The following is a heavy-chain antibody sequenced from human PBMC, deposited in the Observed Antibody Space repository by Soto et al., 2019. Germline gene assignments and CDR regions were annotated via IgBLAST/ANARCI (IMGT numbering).Heavy chain of an antibody. Sequence: QITLKESGPTLVKPTQTLTLTCTFSGFSLSTHGVGVGWIRQPAGKALEWLAPIYWDDDKRYSASLNSRLTITKDTSKNQVVLTMTNMDPVDTATYYCAHAMLYCTGGSCSTWFDSWGQGTLVTFSS. CDR2: IYWDDDK. CDR3: AHAMLYCTGGSCSTWFDS. D-gene: IGHD2-8*02. CDR1: GFSLSTHGVG. J-gene: IGHJ5*01. V-gene: IGHV2-5*02.